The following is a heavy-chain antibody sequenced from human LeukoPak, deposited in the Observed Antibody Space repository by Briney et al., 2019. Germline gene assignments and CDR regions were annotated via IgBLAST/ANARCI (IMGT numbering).Heavy chain of an antibody. CDR3: ARGQLGYCSGGTCYGPLDAFDI. V-gene: IGHV4-34*01. CDR1: GGSFSDYY. D-gene: IGHD2-15*01. Sequence: SETLSLTCAVYGGSFSDYYWSWIRQPPGKGLEGIGEINHSGSTNYNPSLKSRPTISVDTSKNQFSLKLRSVTDADTAVFYCARGQLGYCSGGTCYGPLDAFDIWGPGTMVTVSS. J-gene: IGHJ3*02. CDR2: INHSGST.